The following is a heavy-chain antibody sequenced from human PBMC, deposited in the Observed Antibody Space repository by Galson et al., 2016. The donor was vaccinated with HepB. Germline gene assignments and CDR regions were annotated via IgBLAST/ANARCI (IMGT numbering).Heavy chain of an antibody. CDR2: IWFDGSNK. D-gene: IGHD6-6*01. V-gene: IGHV3-33*01. J-gene: IGHJ3*02. CDR3: TLATRYDAFDI. Sequence: SLRLSCAASGFTLTSYGMHWVRQAPGKGLEWVAVIWFDGSNKYYADPVKGRFTISRDNSKNTLYLQMNSLRAEDTAVYYCTLATRYDAFDIWGQGTLVTVSA. CDR1: GFTLTSYG.